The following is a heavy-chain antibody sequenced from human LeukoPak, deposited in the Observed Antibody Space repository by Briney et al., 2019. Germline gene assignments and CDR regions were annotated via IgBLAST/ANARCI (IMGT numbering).Heavy chain of an antibody. Sequence: GGSLRLSCAASGFNFNSYTMNWVRQAPGKGLEWVSAISRRSGVTYDADSMKGRFHADSIKGRFTISRDNSRHTVYLQMNSLRVDDTAIYYCASASSGYDRFDFWGRGTLVTVSS. J-gene: IGHJ4*02. D-gene: IGHD5-12*01. CDR3: ASASSGYDRFDF. V-gene: IGHV3-23*01. CDR1: GFNFNSYT. CDR2: ISRRSGVT.